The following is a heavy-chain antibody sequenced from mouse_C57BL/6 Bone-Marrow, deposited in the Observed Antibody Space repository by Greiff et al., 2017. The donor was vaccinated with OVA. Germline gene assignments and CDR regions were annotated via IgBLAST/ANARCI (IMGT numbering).Heavy chain of an antibody. CDR3: ARYSNYPLYAMDY. CDR1: GYTFTSYW. J-gene: IGHJ4*01. D-gene: IGHD2-5*01. CDR2: IHPNSGST. Sequence: QVQLQQPGAELVKPGASVTLSCKASGYTFTSYWMHWVKQRPGQGLEWIGMIHPNSGSTNYNEKFKSKATLTVDKSSSTAYMQLSSLTSEDSAVYYCARYSNYPLYAMDYWGQGTSVTVSS. V-gene: IGHV1-64*01.